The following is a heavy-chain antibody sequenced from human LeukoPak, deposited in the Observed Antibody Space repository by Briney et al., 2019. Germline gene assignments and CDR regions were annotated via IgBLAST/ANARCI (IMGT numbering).Heavy chain of an antibody. CDR2: IIPILSIA. CDR3: ARGGIVATKEAFDY. V-gene: IGHV1-69*04. J-gene: IGHJ4*02. CDR1: GGTFSSYA. Sequence: ASVKVSCKASGGTFSSYAISWVRQAPGQGLEWMGRIIPILSIANYAQKFQGRVTITADKSTSTAYMELSSLRSEDTAVYYCARGGIVATKEAFDYWGQGTLVTVSS. D-gene: IGHD5-12*01.